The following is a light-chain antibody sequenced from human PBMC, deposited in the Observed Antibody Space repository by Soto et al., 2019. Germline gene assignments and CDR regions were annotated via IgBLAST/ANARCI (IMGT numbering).Light chain of an antibody. Sequence: DVVMTQTPLSSPVTLGQPASISCRSSQSLVHSDGNTYLNWLHQRPGQPPRLLIYKVSNRFSGVPDRFSGRGAGTDFTLKISWVEAEDVGIYYCMQATQYRPYTFGQGPKLEIK. CDR3: MQATQYRPYT. CDR1: QSLVHSDGNTY. V-gene: IGKV2-24*01. CDR2: KVS. J-gene: IGKJ2*01.